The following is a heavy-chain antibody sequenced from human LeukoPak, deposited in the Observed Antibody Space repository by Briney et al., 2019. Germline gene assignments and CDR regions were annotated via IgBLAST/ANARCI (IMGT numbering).Heavy chain of an antibody. CDR2: IHYNGAT. V-gene: IGHV4-34*01. CDR1: GGSITGYY. CDR3: ARGNILTGYCFDF. Sequence: SETLSLTCAVYGGSITGYYLSWVRQTPGRGLEWVGKIHYNGATSYNPSLKSRATISTDTSKNQFSLRLSSVTAADTAVYYCARGNILTGYCFDFWGQGALVTVSS. D-gene: IGHD3-9*01. J-gene: IGHJ4*02.